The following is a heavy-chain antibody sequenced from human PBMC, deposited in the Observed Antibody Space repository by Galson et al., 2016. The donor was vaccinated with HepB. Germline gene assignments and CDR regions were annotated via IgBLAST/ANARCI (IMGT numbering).Heavy chain of an antibody. Sequence: SLRLSCAASGFTFSTFGMHWVRQAPGKGLEWVAFISYDESDKYYGESLKGRFIISRDNFKNTLYLQMNSLRDEDTAVYYCAKDLEGYCSVGTCYSSELNYWGQGTLVTVSS. CDR3: AKDLEGYCSVGTCYSSELNY. CDR1: GFTFSTFG. V-gene: IGHV3-30*18. CDR2: ISYDESDK. J-gene: IGHJ4*02. D-gene: IGHD2-15*01.